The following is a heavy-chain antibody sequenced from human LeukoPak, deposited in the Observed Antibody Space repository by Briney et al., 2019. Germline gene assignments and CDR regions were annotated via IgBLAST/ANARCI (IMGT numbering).Heavy chain of an antibody. Sequence: GESLRISCTGPGYSFTCFWIAWVRPVPGKGLGWMGIIYPCDSDTRYSPSCQGQVTISADKSSTTAFLQWSSQKASGTAMYYCARTGQWLGSDYWGQGTLVTVSS. V-gene: IGHV5-51*01. CDR3: ARTGQWLGSDY. CDR2: IYPCDSDT. CDR1: GYSFTCFW. D-gene: IGHD6-19*01. J-gene: IGHJ4*02.